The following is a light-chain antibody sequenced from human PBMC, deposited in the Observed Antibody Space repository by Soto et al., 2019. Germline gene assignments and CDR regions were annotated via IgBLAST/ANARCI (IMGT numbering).Light chain of an antibody. Sequence: DIQMTQSPSSLSASVGDRVTITCRASQSISSYLNWYQQKPGTAPKLLIYAASSLQSGVPSRSSGSGSGTDFTLTISSLQPEDFATYYCQQSYSTPYTFGQGTKLEIK. CDR2: AAS. CDR1: QSISSY. CDR3: QQSYSTPYT. V-gene: IGKV1-39*01. J-gene: IGKJ2*01.